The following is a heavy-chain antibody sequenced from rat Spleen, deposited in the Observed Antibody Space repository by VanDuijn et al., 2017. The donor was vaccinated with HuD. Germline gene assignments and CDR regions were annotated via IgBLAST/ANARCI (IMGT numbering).Heavy chain of an antibody. CDR3: TRMYSTDYYWYFDF. Sequence: EVQLVESGGGLVQPGRSMKLSCAASGFTFSNYDMAWVRQAPKKGLEWVATIRHDGSSTNYGDSVKGRFTISRDSAKSTLYLQMDSLRSEDTATYYCTRMYSTDYYWYFDFWGPGTMVTVSS. CDR1: GFTFSNYD. CDR2: IRHDGSST. J-gene: IGHJ1*01. V-gene: IGHV5-7*01. D-gene: IGHD1-6*01.